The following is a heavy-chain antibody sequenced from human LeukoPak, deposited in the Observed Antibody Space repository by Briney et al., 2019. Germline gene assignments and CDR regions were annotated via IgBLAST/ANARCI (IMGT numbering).Heavy chain of an antibody. CDR3: ARMVVSAWYFDY. J-gene: IGHJ4*02. D-gene: IGHD2-8*01. V-gene: IGHV4-4*07. Sequence: SETLSLTCNVSGASISDYYWSWIRQSAGKGLEWIGRIHASGSTNYNPSLKSRVTMSVDTSKNQYSLKLSSVTAADTAVYYCARMVVSAWYFDYWGQGTLVTVSS. CDR1: GASISDYY. CDR2: IHASGST.